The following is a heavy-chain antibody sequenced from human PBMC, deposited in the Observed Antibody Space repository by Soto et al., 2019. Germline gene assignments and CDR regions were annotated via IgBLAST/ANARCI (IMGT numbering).Heavy chain of an antibody. V-gene: IGHV4-59*01. CDR2: IYYGGSI. Sequence: PSETLSLTCSFSNGSISSGYWTWIRQPPGKGLEWIGYIYYGGSINYNPSLKSRVIISVDTAKNQFSLSLSSVTAADTAVYYCTGAYYDISGYSLDPWGQGTSVTVSS. J-gene: IGHJ5*02. CDR1: NGSISSGY. D-gene: IGHD3-22*01. CDR3: TGAYYDISGYSLDP.